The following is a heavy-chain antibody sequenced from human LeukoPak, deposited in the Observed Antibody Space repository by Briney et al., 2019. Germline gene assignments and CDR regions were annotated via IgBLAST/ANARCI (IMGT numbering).Heavy chain of an antibody. CDR2: IYYSGST. CDR3: ARSHGSGSYYNLNDY. D-gene: IGHD3-10*01. CDR1: GGSISSYY. V-gene: IGHV4-59*01. Sequence: SETLSLTCTVSGGSISSYYWSWIRQPPGKGLEWIGYIYYSGSTNYNPSLKSRVTISVDTSKNQFSLKLSSVTAADTAVYYCARSHGSGSYYNLNDYWGQGTLVTVSS. J-gene: IGHJ4*02.